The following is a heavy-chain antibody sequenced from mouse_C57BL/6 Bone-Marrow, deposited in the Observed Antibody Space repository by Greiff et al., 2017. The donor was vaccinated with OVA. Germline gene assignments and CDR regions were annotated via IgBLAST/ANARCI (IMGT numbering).Heavy chain of an antibody. D-gene: IGHD2-4*01. CDR1: GYTFTSYW. V-gene: IGHV1-69*01. CDR3: ARWDYDYDYAV. Sequence: QVQLQQPGAELVMPGASVKLSCKASGYTFTSYWMHWVKQRPGQGLEWIGEIDPSDSYTNYNQKFKGKSTLTVDKSSSTAYMQLSSLTSEDSAVYYCARWDYDYDYAVWGTGTTVTVSS. CDR2: IDPSDSYT. J-gene: IGHJ1*03.